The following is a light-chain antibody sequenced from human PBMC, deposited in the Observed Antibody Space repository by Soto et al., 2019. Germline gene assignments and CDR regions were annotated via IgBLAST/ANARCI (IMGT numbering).Light chain of an antibody. Sequence: QSVLSQPPSVSGAPGQRVTISCTGSSSNIGAGYDAHWFQQVPGTAPKLLIYGSTNRPSGVPDRFSGSKSGTSASLAITGLQAEDEADYYCSSYAGSSNVFGTGTKLTVL. CDR1: SSNIGAGYD. J-gene: IGLJ1*01. CDR3: SSYAGSSNV. CDR2: GST. V-gene: IGLV1-40*01.